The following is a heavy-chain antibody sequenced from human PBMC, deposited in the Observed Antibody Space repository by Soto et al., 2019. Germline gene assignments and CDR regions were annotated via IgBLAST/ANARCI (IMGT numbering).Heavy chain of an antibody. Sequence: QVQLVESGGGVVQPGRSLRLSCAASGFTFSSYGMHWVRQAPGKGLEWVALIPYDGSNKYYADSVKGRFTISRDNSKNTLYLQMNSLRAAGTAVYCLGKGRRWQRELDYWGQGTLVTVSS. CDR2: IPYDGSNK. CDR3: GKGRRWQRELDY. V-gene: IGHV3-30*18. J-gene: IGHJ4*02. CDR1: GFTFSSYG. D-gene: IGHD6-25*01.